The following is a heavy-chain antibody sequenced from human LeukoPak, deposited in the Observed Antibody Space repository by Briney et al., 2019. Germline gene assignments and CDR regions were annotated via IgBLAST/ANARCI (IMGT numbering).Heavy chain of an antibody. CDR3: ARLSYDILTGPLEFDY. Sequence: PSETLSLTCTVSGGSISSYYWSWIRQPPGKGLEWIGYIYYSGSTNYNPSLKRRVTISVDTSKNQFSLKLSSVTAADTAVYYCARLSYDILTGPLEFDYWGQGTLITVSS. V-gene: IGHV4-59*08. D-gene: IGHD3-9*01. CDR2: IYYSGST. CDR1: GGSISSYY. J-gene: IGHJ4*02.